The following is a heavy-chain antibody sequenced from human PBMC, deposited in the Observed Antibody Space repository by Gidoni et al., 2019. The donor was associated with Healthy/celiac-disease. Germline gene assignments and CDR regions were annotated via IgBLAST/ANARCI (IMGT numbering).Heavy chain of an antibody. CDR3: AREGAVAVAGTLLLYFDY. Sequence: QVQLVQSGDEVKKPGSAVKVYCKASGGTFSSYAISWVRQAPGQGLEWMGGIIPIFGTANYAQKFQGRVTITADESTITAYMELSSLRSEDTAVYYCAREGAVAVAGTLLLYFDYWGQGTLVTVSS. D-gene: IGHD6-19*01. V-gene: IGHV1-69*01. CDR1: GGTFSSYA. J-gene: IGHJ4*02. CDR2: IIPIFGTA.